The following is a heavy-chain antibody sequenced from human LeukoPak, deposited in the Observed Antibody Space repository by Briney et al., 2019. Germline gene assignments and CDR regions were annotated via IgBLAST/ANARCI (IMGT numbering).Heavy chain of an antibody. V-gene: IGHV4-59*08. D-gene: IGHD1-1*01. J-gene: IGHJ4*03. CDR3: ARHVLGGYNLHDGYFDY. CDR1: GGPISGFY. CDR2: IYNRGST. Sequence: PSETLSLTCTVSGGPISGFYWSWMRQSPGKGLEWVAYIYNRGSTNSNPSLQSRVTISVDTSKNQFSLNLSSVTAADTAIYYCARHVLGGYNLHDGYFDYWGQGTLVAVFS.